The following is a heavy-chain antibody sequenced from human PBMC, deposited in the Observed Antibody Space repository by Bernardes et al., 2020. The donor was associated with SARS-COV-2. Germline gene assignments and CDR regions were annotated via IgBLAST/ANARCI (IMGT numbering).Heavy chain of an antibody. CDR1: GYTFTGDY. CDR3: ATENKSSYDY. CDR2: INLNNGVT. J-gene: IGHJ4*02. Sequence: ASVKVSCKTSGYTFTGDYMHWVRRAPGQGLEWMGWINLNNGVTKYAQNFQDRVTITRDTSISTAFMELSRLRSDDTAVYYCATENKSSYDYWGQGTLVTVSS. D-gene: IGHD6-6*01. V-gene: IGHV1-2*02.